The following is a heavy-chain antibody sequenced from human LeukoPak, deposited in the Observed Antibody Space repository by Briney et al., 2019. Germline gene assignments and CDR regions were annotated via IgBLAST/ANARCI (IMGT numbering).Heavy chain of an antibody. CDR3: ARGAYYYYMDV. J-gene: IGHJ6*03. Sequence: GGSLRLSCAASGFTLRSYSMYWVGQAPGKGLEWVSYISSTIYYADSVKGRFTISRDNAKNSLYLQLNSLRAEDTAVYYCARGAYYYYMDVWGKGTTVTVSS. CDR2: ISSTI. CDR1: GFTLRSYS. V-gene: IGHV3-48*04.